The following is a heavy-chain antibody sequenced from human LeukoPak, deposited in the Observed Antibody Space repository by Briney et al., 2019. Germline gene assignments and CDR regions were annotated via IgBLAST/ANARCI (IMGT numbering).Heavy chain of an antibody. J-gene: IGHJ4*02. CDR1: GGSTSSSNFY. CDR3: ARLGAGPTYYDFWSGYSSFYFDY. Sequence: TPETLSLTCTVSGGSTSSSNFYWGWIRQPPGMGLEWIGGIHYSGNTYYNPSLKSRVTISIDTSKNQFSLKLSSVTAADTAVYYCARLGAGPTYYDFWSGYSSFYFDYWGQGTLVTVSS. D-gene: IGHD3-3*01. CDR2: IHYSGNT. V-gene: IGHV4-39*01.